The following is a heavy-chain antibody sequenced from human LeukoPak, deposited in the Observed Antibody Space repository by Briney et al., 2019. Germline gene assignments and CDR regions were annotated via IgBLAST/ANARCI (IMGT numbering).Heavy chain of an antibody. V-gene: IGHV3-21*01. D-gene: IGHD6-13*01. CDR2: ISSSSSYI. J-gene: IGHJ4*02. Sequence: PGGSLRLSGAASGFTFSSYSMNWVRQAPGKGLEWVSSISSSSSYIYYADSVKGRFTISRDNAKNSLYLQMNSLRAEDTAVYYCAREIAAAGINYFDYWGEGTLVTVSS. CDR3: AREIAAAGINYFDY. CDR1: GFTFSSYS.